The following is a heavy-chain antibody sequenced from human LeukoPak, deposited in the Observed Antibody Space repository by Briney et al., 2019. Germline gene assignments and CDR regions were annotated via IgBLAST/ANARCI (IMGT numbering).Heavy chain of an antibody. V-gene: IGHV4-59*01. CDR3: ASLTFGYNNYFDP. CDR1: GGSISTYY. J-gene: IGHJ5*02. Sequence: PSETLSLTCTVSGGSISTYYWSWIRQPPGKGLEWIGYIYYRGSTKYNPSLKSRVTISVDTSKNQFSLRLSSVTAADTAVYYCASLTFGYNNYFDPWGQRTLVTVSS. CDR2: IYYRGST. D-gene: IGHD5-24*01.